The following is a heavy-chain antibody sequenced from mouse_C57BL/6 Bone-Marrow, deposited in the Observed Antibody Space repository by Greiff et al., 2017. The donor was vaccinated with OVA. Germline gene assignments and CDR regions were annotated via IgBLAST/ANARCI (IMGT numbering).Heavy chain of an antibody. CDR3: ARRIDDGYYVFAY. J-gene: IGHJ3*01. CDR1: GYTFTSYW. V-gene: IGHV1-64*01. D-gene: IGHD2-3*01. Sequence: QVQLQQPGAELVKPGASVKLSCKASGYTFTSYWMHWVKQRPGQGLEWIGMIHPNSGSTNYNEKFKSKATLTVDKSSSTAYMQLSSLTSEDSAVYYCARRIDDGYYVFAYWGQGTLVTVSA. CDR2: IHPNSGST.